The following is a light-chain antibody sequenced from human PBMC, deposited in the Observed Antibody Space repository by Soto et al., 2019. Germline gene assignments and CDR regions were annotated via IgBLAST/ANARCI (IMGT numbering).Light chain of an antibody. J-gene: IGKJ1*01. CDR3: QQYSNSPTT. CDR2: GAS. V-gene: IGKV3-20*01. Sequence: IVFTQSPGTLSLSPGDRATLSCRASQRVSPRYLAWYHQKPGQAPRLLIFGASDRATGIPDRFSGSGSGTDFTLTIDRLEPEDFAMYCCQQYSNSPTTFGQGAKVDI. CDR1: QRVSPRY.